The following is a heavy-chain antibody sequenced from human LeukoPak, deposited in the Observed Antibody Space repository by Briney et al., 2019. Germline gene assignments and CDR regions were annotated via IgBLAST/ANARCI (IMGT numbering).Heavy chain of an antibody. CDR2: IYYSGST. D-gene: IGHD3-10*01. V-gene: IGHV4-39*07. CDR3: AKPSNYYGSATDAFDF. Sequence: PSETLSLTCTVSGGSMSSSSYYWGWIRQPPGKGLEWIGSIYYSGSTYYNPSLKSRVTISVDTSKNHFSLKLNSVTAADTAVYYCAKPSNYYGSATDAFDFWGQGTMVTVSS. CDR1: GGSMSSSSYY. J-gene: IGHJ3*01.